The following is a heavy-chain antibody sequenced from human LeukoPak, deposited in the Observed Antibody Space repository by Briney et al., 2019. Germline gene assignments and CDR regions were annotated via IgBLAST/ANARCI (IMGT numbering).Heavy chain of an antibody. CDR1: GGSISSGGYY. Sequence: SQTLSLTCTVFGGSISSGGYYWSWIRQHPGKGLEWVGYIYYSGSTYYNPSLKSRVTISVDTSKNQFSLKLSSVTAADTAVYYCARASSSWPLDAFDIWGQGTMVTVSS. CDR2: IYYSGST. V-gene: IGHV4-31*03. J-gene: IGHJ3*02. D-gene: IGHD6-13*01. CDR3: ARASSSWPLDAFDI.